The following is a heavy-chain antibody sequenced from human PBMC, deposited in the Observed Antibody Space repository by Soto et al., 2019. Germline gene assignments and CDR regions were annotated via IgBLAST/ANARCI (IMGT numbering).Heavy chain of an antibody. V-gene: IGHV3-48*03. CDR2: ISSSGSTI. CDR3: ATNSFYGFNAPDY. D-gene: IGHD3-10*01. J-gene: IGHJ4*02. CDR1: GFTYSSYE. Sequence: PGGSLRLSCAASGFTYSSYEMNWVRQAPGKGLEWVSYISSSGSTIYYADSVKGRFTISRDNAKNSLYLQMNSLRAEDTAVYYCATNSFYGFNAPDYWGQGTLVTVSS.